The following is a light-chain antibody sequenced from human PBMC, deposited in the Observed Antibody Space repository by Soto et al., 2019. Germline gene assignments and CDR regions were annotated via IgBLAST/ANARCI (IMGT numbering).Light chain of an antibody. CDR1: SSNIGAGYD. CDR3: QSYDSSLSGYV. Sequence: QSVLTQPPSVSGAPGQRVTISCTGSSSNIGAGYDVHWYQQLPGTAPKLLIYGNSNRPSGVPDRFSGSKSGTSASVAITGLQAEDEADYYCQSYDSSLSGYVFGTGTKVT. CDR2: GNS. J-gene: IGLJ1*01. V-gene: IGLV1-40*01.